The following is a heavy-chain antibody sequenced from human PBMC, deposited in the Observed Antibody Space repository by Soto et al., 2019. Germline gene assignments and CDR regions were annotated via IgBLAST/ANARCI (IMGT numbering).Heavy chain of an antibody. V-gene: IGHV4-39*01. CDR3: ARVQGGNSSPNFDY. CDR2: IYYSGST. Sequence: QLQLQESGPGLVKPSETLSLTCTVSGGSISSSSYFWGWIRQPPGKGLEWIGSIYYSGSTYYNPSLKSRVTISVDTSKNQFSLKLSSVTAADAAVYYCARVQGGNSSPNFDYWGQGTLVTVSS. J-gene: IGHJ4*02. CDR1: GGSISSSSYF. D-gene: IGHD6-19*01.